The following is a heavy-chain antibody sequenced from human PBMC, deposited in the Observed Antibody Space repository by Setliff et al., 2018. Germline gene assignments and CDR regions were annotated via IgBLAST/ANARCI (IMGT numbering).Heavy chain of an antibody. CDR3: AREQWLDPPGYYYMDV. V-gene: IGHV4-38-2*02. CDR2: IYHSGST. Sequence: SETLSLTCAVSGYSISSGYYWGWIRQPPGKGLEWIGSIYHSGSTYYNPSLKSRVTISVDTSKNQFSLKLSSVTDADTAVYYCAREQWLDPPGYYYMDVWAKGTTVTVSS. D-gene: IGHD6-19*01. CDR1: GYSISSGYY. J-gene: IGHJ6*03.